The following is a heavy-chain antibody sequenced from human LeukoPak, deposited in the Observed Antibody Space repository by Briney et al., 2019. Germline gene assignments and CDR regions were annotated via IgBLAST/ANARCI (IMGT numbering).Heavy chain of an antibody. D-gene: IGHD3-10*01. CDR1: GFTFSDAW. CDR2: IKSKTDGGTT. V-gene: IGHV3-15*01. CDR3: SSSGGLGSYWLFDY. Sequence: GGSLRLSCAASGFTFSDAWMSWVRQAPGKGPEWVGSIKSKTDGGTTDYAAPVKGRVTISRDDSKNTLYLQMNSLKTEDTAVYYCSSSGGLGSYWLFDYWGQGTLVTVSS. J-gene: IGHJ4*02.